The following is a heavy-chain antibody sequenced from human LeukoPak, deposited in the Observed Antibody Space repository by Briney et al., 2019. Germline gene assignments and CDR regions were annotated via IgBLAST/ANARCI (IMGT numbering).Heavy chain of an antibody. V-gene: IGHV3-33*01. CDR1: GFTFRTYG. D-gene: IGHD3-22*01. CDR2: IWYDGSNK. Sequence: GGSLRLSCAASGFTFRTYGMHWVRQAPGKGREWAAVIWYDGSNKYYADSVKGRFTISRDNSKNTLYLQMNSLRAEDTAVYYCARGTPYDSSGYYSQDLDYWGQGTLVAVSS. J-gene: IGHJ4*02. CDR3: ARGTPYDSSGYYSQDLDY.